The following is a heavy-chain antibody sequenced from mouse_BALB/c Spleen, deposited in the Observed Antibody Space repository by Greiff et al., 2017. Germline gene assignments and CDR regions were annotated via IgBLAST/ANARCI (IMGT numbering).Heavy chain of an antibody. CDR2: IYPGSGST. CDR3: TRYDPFYAMDY. V-gene: IGHV1S22*01. Sequence: LQQPGSELVRPGASVKLSCKASGYTFTSYWMHWVKQRHGQGLEWIGNIYPGSGSTNYDEKFKSKGTLTVDTSSSTAYMHLSSLTSEDSAVYYCTRYDPFYAMDYWGQGTSVTVSS. J-gene: IGHJ4*01. D-gene: IGHD2-10*02. CDR1: GYTFTSYW.